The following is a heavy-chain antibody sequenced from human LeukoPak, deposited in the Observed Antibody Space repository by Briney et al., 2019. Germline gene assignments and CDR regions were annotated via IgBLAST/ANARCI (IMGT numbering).Heavy chain of an antibody. Sequence: GGPLRLSCAASGFTFSSYCMSWVRQAPGKGLEWVANIKQDGSGKYYVDSVKGRFTISRDNAKNSLYLQMNSLRAEDTAVYYCARDPEDYYDSSAYYDGFDLWGQGTLVTVSS. D-gene: IGHD3-22*01. V-gene: IGHV3-7*01. CDR3: ARDPEDYYDSSAYYDGFDL. CDR1: GFTFSSYC. J-gene: IGHJ3*01. CDR2: IKQDGSGK.